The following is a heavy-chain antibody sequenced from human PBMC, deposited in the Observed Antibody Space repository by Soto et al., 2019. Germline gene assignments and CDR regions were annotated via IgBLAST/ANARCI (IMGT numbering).Heavy chain of an antibody. CDR2: ISSSSSTI. D-gene: IGHD2-2*01. J-gene: IGHJ4*02. V-gene: IGHV3-48*01. CDR1: GFTFSSYS. Sequence: GGSLRLSCAASGFTFSSYSMNWVRQAPGKGLEWVSYISSSSSTIYYADTVKGRFTISRDNAKNTLYLQMNSLRAEDTAVYYCAKDLAVPAAYIDYWGQGTLVTVSS. CDR3: AKDLAVPAAYIDY.